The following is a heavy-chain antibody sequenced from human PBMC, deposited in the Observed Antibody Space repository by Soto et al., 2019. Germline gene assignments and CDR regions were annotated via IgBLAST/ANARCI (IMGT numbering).Heavy chain of an antibody. Sequence: SETLSLTCAVYGGSFSGSYWSWIRQPPGKGLEWIGEINHSGSTNYNPSLKSRVTISVDTSKNQFSLKLSSVTAADTAVYYCARAGFYYNLSGYYHYYMAVWGKGTSDIVSS. CDR2: INHSGST. D-gene: IGHD3-9*01. CDR1: GGSFSGSY. CDR3: ARAGFYYNLSGYYHYYMAV. J-gene: IGHJ6*03. V-gene: IGHV4-34*01.